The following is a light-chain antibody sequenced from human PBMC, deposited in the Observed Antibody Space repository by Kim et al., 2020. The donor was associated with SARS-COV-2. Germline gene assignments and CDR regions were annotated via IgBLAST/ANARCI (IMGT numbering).Light chain of an antibody. CDR1: QSISSN. J-gene: IGKJ1*01. CDR3: HQYNGWPRT. CDR2: GAS. V-gene: IGKV3-15*01. Sequence: EVLMTQSPATLSVSPGERATLSCRASQSISSNLAWYQQKLGQAPRLLIYGASTRATDIPARFSGSGSGTEFTLTISSLQSEDFAVYYCHQYNGWPRTFGQGTKVEIK.